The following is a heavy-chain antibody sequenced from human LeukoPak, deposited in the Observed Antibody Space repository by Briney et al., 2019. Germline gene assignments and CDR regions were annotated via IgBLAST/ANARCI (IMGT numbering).Heavy chain of an antibody. V-gene: IGHV3-23*01. CDR3: AKGLYISNWFYFDY. J-gene: IGHJ4*02. Sequence: GGSLRLSCAASGFTFSSYGMSWVRQAPGKGLEWVSAISGSGGSTYYADSVKGRFTISRDNSKNTLYLQMNSLRAEDTAVYYCAKGLYISNWFYFDYWGQGTLVTVSS. D-gene: IGHD6-13*01. CDR2: ISGSGGST. CDR1: GFTFSSYG.